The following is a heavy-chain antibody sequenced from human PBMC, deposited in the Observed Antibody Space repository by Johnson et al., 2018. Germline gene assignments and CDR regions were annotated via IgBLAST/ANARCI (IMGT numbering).Heavy chain of an antibody. J-gene: IGHJ4*02. CDR3: ARPYTTSSSVDY. D-gene: IGHD6-6*01. V-gene: IGHV5-51*01. CDR1: GNNFNTFW. CDR2: IYPGDSDT. Sequence: EVQLVESGAEVKKPGESLRITCKGSGNNFNTFWIGWVRQVPGKGLEWMGIIYPGDSDTRYNPSFQGQVTIPADKAINTAYLQWSSLRAPDTAMYYCARPYTTSSSVDYWGQGTLVTVSS.